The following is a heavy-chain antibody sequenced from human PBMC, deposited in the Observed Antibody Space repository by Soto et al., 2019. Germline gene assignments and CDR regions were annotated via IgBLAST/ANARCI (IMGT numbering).Heavy chain of an antibody. CDR2: IDPSGGST. D-gene: IGHD3-10*01. V-gene: IGHV1-46*01. J-gene: IGHJ4*02. Sequence: QVQLVQSGAEVKKPGASVKVSCKASGYTFTNYYMHWVRQAPGQGLEWLGIIDPSGGSTNYAQQFLGRVTMTRDMSTSTVYMELSSLRSEDTAVYYCAREGLGFGELSLSRSLPRHFDYWGQGTLVTVSS. CDR1: GYTFTNYY. CDR3: AREGLGFGELSLSRSLPRHFDY.